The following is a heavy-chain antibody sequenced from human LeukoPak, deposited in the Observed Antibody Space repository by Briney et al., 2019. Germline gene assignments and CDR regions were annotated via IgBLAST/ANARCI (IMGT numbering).Heavy chain of an antibody. J-gene: IGHJ4*02. Sequence: GGSLRLSCAASGFTFSSYGMHWVRQAPGKGLEWVAFIRYDGSNKYYADSVKGRFTISRDNSKNTLYLQMNSLRAEDTAVYYCASPGRYYDSSGYDYWGQGTLVTVSS. V-gene: IGHV3-30*02. CDR2: IRYDGSNK. CDR3: ASPGRYYDSSGYDY. D-gene: IGHD3-22*01. CDR1: GFTFSSYG.